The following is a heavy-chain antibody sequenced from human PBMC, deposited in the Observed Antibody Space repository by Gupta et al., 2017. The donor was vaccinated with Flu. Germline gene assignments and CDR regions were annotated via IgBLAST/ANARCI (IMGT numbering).Heavy chain of an antibody. CDR2: LNTRSSHI. CDR1: GVPFSRHA. Sequence: EVQLVESGGGLVQPGGSLRLPCVGSGVPFSRHALTWDRQAPGRGLEWLSYLNTRSSHIFYADSVKGRFTISRDDAKNSLYLQMNSLRDDDTAVYYCASHSSSNWFVYWGQGTLVTVSS. J-gene: IGHJ5*01. V-gene: IGHV3-48*02. CDR3: ASHSSSNWFVY. D-gene: IGHD6-13*01.